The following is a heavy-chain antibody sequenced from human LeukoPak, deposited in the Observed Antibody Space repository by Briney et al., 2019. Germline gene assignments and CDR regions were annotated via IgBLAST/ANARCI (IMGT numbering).Heavy chain of an antibody. V-gene: IGHV4-39*01. D-gene: IGHD6-6*01. J-gene: IGHJ4*02. CDR3: ARPFGTSSGFDY. CDR2: LSYTGSS. Sequence: SETLSLTCTVSGASINTNNYYWGWIRQPPGTGLEWIGGLSYTGSSYYNPSLKSPVTISGDTTKNQLSLKVRSVTAADTAVYYCARPFGTSSGFDYWGQGILVTVSS. CDR1: GASINTNNYY.